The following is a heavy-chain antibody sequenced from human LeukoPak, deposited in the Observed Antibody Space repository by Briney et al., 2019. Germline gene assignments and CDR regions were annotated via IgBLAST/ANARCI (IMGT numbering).Heavy chain of an antibody. CDR1: GYTFTNYG. CDR2: ISGYNGNT. Sequence: ASVKVSCKASGYTFTNYGITWVRQAPGQGLDWMGWISGYNGNTNYAPKVQGRVTMTTDTYTSTAYMELGSLRSDDTAIYFCARDEAWGYCSESSCYAGLGNIWLDPWGQGTLVTVSS. J-gene: IGHJ5*02. CDR3: ARDEAWGYCSESSCYAGLGNIWLDP. D-gene: IGHD2-15*01. V-gene: IGHV1-18*01.